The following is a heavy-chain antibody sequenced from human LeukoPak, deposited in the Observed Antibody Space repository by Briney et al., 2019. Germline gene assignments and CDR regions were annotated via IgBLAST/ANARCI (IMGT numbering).Heavy chain of an antibody. Sequence: SETMSLTCGVSGGSITNTNYRTWVRQPPGKGLEWIGEVNLQGSTNYNPSLMGRVAIAVDTSENHISLQLTSVTAADTAVYYCAREGGPYRPLDYSGQGTLVTVSS. CDR2: VNLQGST. CDR3: AREGGPYRPLDY. CDR1: GGSITNTNY. J-gene: IGHJ4*02. V-gene: IGHV4-4*02.